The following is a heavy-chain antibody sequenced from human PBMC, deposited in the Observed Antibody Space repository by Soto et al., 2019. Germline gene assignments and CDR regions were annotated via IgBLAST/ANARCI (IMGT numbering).Heavy chain of an antibody. D-gene: IGHD1-1*01. CDR1: GYTFTTYG. CDR2: ISDYNGNT. Sequence: QVQLVQSGAEVKKPGASVKVSCKASGYTFTTYGISWVRRAPGQGLEWMGWISDYNGNTDYAQKFQGRVTMTTDTSTSTAHMGLRSLRSDDTAVYYCARGGGYYNPILFDNWGQGTLVTVSS. J-gene: IGHJ4*02. CDR3: ARGGGYYNPILFDN. V-gene: IGHV1-18*01.